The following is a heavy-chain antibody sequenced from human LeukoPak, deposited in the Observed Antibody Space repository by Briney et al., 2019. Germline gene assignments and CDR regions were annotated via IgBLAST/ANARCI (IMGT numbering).Heavy chain of an antibody. Sequence: SGGSLRLSCAASGFTFSSYSMNWVRQAPGKGLEWVSSISSSSSYIYYADSVKGRFTISRDNAKNSLYLQMNSLRAEDTAVYYCARLDRIAAAGTSYYYYGMDVWGQGTTVTVSS. CDR3: ARLDRIAAAGTSYYYYGMDV. J-gene: IGHJ6*02. CDR2: ISSSSSYI. D-gene: IGHD6-13*01. V-gene: IGHV3-21*01. CDR1: GFTFSSYS.